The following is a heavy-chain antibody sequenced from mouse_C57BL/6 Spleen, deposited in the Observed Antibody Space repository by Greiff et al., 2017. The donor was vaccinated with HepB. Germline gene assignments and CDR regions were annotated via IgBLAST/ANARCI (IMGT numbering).Heavy chain of an antibody. D-gene: IGHD1-1*01. CDR1: GYAFSSSW. V-gene: IGHV1-82*01. Sequence: VQLQQSGPELVKPGASVKISCKASGYAFSSSWMNWVKQRPGKGLEWIGRIYPGDGDTNYNGKFKGKATLTADKSSSTAYMQLSSLTSEDSAVYFGARYSYYGSSYWYFDVWGTGTTVTVSS. CDR3: ARYSYYGSSYWYFDV. J-gene: IGHJ1*03. CDR2: IYPGDGDT.